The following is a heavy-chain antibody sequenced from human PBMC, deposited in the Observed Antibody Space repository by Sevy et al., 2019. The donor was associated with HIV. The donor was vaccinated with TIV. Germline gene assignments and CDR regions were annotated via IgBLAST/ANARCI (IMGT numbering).Heavy chain of an antibody. CDR2: ISGSDNTK. V-gene: IGHV3-11*01. CDR3: ARDHVKDGDLGDYYYFAMDV. CDR1: GFTLSDYY. Sequence: GGSLRLSCAASGFTLSDYYMSWIRQAPGKGLKWVSYISGSDNTKYYADSVKGRFTISRDNAKNSLYLQMNSLRAEDTAVYYCARDHVKDGDLGDYYYFAMDVWGQGTTVTVSS. J-gene: IGHJ6*02. D-gene: IGHD4-17*01.